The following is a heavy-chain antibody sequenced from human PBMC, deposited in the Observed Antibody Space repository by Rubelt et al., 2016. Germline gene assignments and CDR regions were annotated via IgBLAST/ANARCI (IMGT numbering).Heavy chain of an antibody. V-gene: IGHV4-34*01. CDR1: GGSFSGYY. CDR2: INHSGST. Sequence: QVQLQQWGAGLLKPSETLSLTCDVYGGSFSGYYWSWIRQPPGKGLEWIGEINHSGSTSYNPSLNSRVTLSADAFKNQFSLCLSSLTAVDTAVYYCARCSSSDCQGFDLWGRGTLVTVSS. CDR3: ARCSSSDCQGFDL. J-gene: IGHJ2*01. D-gene: IGHD6-19*01.